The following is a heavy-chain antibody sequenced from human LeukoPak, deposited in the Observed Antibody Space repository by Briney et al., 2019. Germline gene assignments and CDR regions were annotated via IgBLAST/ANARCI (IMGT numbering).Heavy chain of an antibody. V-gene: IGHV3-64*04. Sequence: GGSLRLSCSASGFTFSSYAMDWVRQAPGKGLEYVSGISSNGGSTYYADSLKGRFTISRDNSKNTLYLQMNSLRAEDTAVYYCARGGYYDSGGYFDWFDPWGQGTLVTVSS. CDR3: ARGGYYDSGGYFDWFDP. D-gene: IGHD3-22*01. J-gene: IGHJ5*02. CDR2: ISSNGGST. CDR1: GFTFSSYA.